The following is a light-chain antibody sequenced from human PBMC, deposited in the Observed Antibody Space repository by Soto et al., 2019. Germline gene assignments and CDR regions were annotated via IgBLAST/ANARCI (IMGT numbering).Light chain of an antibody. CDR3: CSSVGSPNWV. CDR2: EVN. V-gene: IGLV2-23*02. Sequence: QSVLTQPASVSGSPGQSITISCTGTSSDVGSCNCVSWYQQHPGKAPTLMLYEVNKRPSGISNRFSGSKSGNTASLTISGLQAEDEADYYCCSSVGSPNWVFGGGTKLTVL. J-gene: IGLJ3*02. CDR1: SSDVGSCNC.